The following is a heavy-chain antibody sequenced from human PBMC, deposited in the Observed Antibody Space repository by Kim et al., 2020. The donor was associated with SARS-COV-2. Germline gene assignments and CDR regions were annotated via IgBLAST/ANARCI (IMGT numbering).Heavy chain of an antibody. CDR3: ARSCIAAAGPYYYGMDV. V-gene: IGHV1-46*01. CDR1: GYTFTSYY. Sequence: ASVKVSCKASGYTFTSYYMHWVRQAPGQGLEWMGIINPSGGSTSYAQKFQGRVTMTRDTSTSTVYMELSSLRSEDTAVYYCARSCIAAAGPYYYGMDVWGQGTTVTVSS. J-gene: IGHJ6*02. CDR2: INPSGGST. D-gene: IGHD6-13*01.